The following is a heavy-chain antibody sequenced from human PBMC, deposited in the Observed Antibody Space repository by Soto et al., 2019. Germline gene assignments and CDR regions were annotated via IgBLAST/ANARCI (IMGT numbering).Heavy chain of an antibody. Sequence: SETLSLTCAVYGGSFSGYYWSWIRQPPGKGLEWIGEINHSGSTNYNPSLKSRVTISVDTSKNQFSLKLSSVTAADTAVYYCARALDYYDSSASGYWGQGTLVTVSS. V-gene: IGHV4-34*01. CDR2: INHSGST. CDR1: GGSFSGYY. CDR3: ARALDYYDSSASGY. D-gene: IGHD3-22*01. J-gene: IGHJ4*02.